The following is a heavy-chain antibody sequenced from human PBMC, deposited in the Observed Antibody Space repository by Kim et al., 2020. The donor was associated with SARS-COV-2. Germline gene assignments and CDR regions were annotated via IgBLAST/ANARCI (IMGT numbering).Heavy chain of an antibody. V-gene: IGHV4-4*07. D-gene: IGHD6-13*01. CDR1: GDSIDRFS. Sequence: SETLSLTCFVSGDSIDRFSWSWIRQAAGKGLEWIGRVFNHEVTNYNPSLKSRVTMSVDTSSNQFSLKIISVTDADTAVYYCAREASVPAAGTSHFDLWGQGSLVSV. CDR3: AREASVPAAGTSHFDL. J-gene: IGHJ4*02. CDR2: VFNHEVT.